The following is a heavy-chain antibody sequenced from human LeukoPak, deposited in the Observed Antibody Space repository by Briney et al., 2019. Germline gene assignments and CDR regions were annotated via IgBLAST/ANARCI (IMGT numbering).Heavy chain of an antibody. D-gene: IGHD3-10*01. CDR2: IYSGGST. CDR1: GFTVSSNY. J-gene: IGHJ4*02. CDR3: ARVSVRGALIDY. V-gene: IGHV3-53*01. Sequence: GGSLRLSCAASGFTVSSNYMSWVRQAPGKGLEWVSVIYSGGSTYYAGSVKGRFTIPRDNSKNTLYLQMNSLRAEDTAVYYCARVSVRGALIDYWGQGTLVTVSS.